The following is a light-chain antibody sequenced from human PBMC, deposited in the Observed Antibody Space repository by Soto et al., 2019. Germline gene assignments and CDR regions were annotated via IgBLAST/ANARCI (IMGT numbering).Light chain of an antibody. CDR1: QTISSW. V-gene: IGKV1-5*03. Sequence: DIKMTQSPSTLSGYVGDRVTITCRASQTISSWLAWYQQKPGKAPKLLIYKASTLKSGVPSRFSGSGSGTEFTLTISSLQPDDFATYYCQHYNSYSEAFGQGTMVDI. CDR3: QHYNSYSEA. CDR2: KAS. J-gene: IGKJ1*01.